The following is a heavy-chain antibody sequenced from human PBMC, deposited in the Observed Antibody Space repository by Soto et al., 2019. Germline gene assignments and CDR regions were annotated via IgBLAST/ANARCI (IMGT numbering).Heavy chain of an antibody. CDR3: ASKYXVVAATRDDYYYYGMDV. V-gene: IGHV1-69*13. J-gene: IGHJ6*02. CDR2: IIPIFGTA. Sequence: SVKVSCKASGGTFSSYAISWVRQAPGQGLEWMGGIIPIFGTANYAQKFQGRVTITADESTSTAYMELSSLRSEDTAVYYCASKYXVVAATRDDYYYYGMDVWGQGTTVTVSS. D-gene: IGHD2-15*01. CDR1: GGTFSSYA.